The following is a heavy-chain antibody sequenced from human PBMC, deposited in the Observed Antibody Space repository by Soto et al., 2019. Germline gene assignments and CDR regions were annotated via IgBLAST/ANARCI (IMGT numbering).Heavy chain of an antibody. CDR1: GYTFTSYG. D-gene: IGHD4-17*01. V-gene: IGHV1-18*01. CDR3: AGATTVETRNY. CDR2: ISAYNGNT. J-gene: IGHJ4*02. Sequence: QVQLVQSGAEVKKPGASVKVSCKASGYTFTSYGFSCVRLAPGQGLEWMGWISAYNGNTNYAQKLQGRVIMTTDTSTSTGYMETTNLRSDDKALYYCAGATTVETRNYWGQGPLATVS.